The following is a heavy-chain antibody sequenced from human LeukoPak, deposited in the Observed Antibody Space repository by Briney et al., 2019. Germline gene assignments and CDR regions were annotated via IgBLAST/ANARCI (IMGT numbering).Heavy chain of an antibody. J-gene: IGHJ4*02. CDR2: ISSSGGSA. CDR1: GFTFSNYA. D-gene: IGHD5-18*01. V-gene: IGHV3-23*01. Sequence: GGSLRLSSAASGFTFSNYAMNWVRQAPGKGLEWVSTISSSGGSAFYADSLKGRFTISRDNSKNTLYLQMNSLRAEDTALYYCAMNTPLAYWGQGTLVTVSS. CDR3: AMNTPLAY.